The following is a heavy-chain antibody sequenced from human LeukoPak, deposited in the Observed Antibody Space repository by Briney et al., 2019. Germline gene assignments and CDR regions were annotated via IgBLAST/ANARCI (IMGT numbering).Heavy chain of an antibody. D-gene: IGHD2-15*01. CDR3: ARGGRYCSGGTCYFDY. V-gene: IGHV1-2*02. CDR1: GYSFAGYY. CDR2: INPNSGGT. J-gene: IGHJ4*02. Sequence: ASVKVSCKASGYSFAGYYLHWVRQAPGQGLEWMGWINPNSGGTNYAQKFQGRVTMTRDTSISTAYMELSRLRSDDTAVYYCARGGRYCSGGTCYFDYWGQGTLVTVSS.